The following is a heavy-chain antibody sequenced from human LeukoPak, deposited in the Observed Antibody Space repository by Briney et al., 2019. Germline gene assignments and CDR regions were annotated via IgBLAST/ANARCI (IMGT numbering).Heavy chain of an antibody. Sequence: GGSLRLSCTASGLTLSNYWMIWVRQAPGKGLEWVSSISSSSSYIYYADSVKGRFTISRDNAKNSLYLQMNSLRAEDTAVYYCARGRDGSQSPIDDWGQGTLVTVSS. CDR2: ISSSSSYI. V-gene: IGHV3-21*01. CDR1: GLTLSNYW. CDR3: ARGRDGSQSPIDD. J-gene: IGHJ4*02. D-gene: IGHD5-24*01.